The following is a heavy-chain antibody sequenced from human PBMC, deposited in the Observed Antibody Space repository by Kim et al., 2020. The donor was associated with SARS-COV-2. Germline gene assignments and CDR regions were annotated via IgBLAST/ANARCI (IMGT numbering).Heavy chain of an antibody. CDR2: IYYSGST. D-gene: IGHD6-19*01. Sequence: SETLSLTCTVSGGSISSSSYYWGWIRQPPGKGLEWIGSIYYSGSTYYNPSLKSRVTISVDTSKNQFSLKLSSVTAADTAVYYCATTFNSSGWHYFDYWGQGTLVTVSS. CDR3: ATTFNSSGWHYFDY. CDR1: GGSISSSSYY. V-gene: IGHV4-39*01. J-gene: IGHJ4*02.